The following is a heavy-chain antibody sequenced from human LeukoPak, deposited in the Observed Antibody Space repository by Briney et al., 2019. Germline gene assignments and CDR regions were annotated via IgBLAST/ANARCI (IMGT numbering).Heavy chain of an antibody. CDR2: INPNSGGT. CDR1: GYTFTGYY. V-gene: IGHV1-2*02. Sequence: ASVKVSCKASGYTFTGYYMHWVRQAPGQGLEWMGWINPNSGGTNYAQKFQGRVTMTRDTSISTAYMELSRLRSDDTAVYYCARTAQRFGLIDYWGQGTLVTVSS. D-gene: IGHD3-10*01. J-gene: IGHJ4*02. CDR3: ARTAQRFGLIDY.